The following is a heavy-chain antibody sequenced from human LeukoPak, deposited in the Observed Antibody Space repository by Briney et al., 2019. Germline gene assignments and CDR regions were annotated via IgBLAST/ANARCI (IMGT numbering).Heavy chain of an antibody. J-gene: IGHJ4*02. CDR2: IKSVVDGGTL. Sequence: GGSLRLSCAGSGFTFSNGWMNWIRQAPVKGLEWVGRIKSVVDGGTLDYAAPVKGRFTISRDDSKNTVYLQMNGLKTEDTAVYYCTTGGYYFDYWGQGTLVTVSS. V-gene: IGHV3-15*01. CDR3: TTGGYYFDY. CDR1: GFTFSNGW.